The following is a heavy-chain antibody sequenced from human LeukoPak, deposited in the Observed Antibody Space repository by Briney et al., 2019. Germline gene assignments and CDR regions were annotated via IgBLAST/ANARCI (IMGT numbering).Heavy chain of an antibody. D-gene: IGHD3-22*01. V-gene: IGHV3-21*01. CDR1: GFTFSDYY. CDR3: ARHYDSSLLGRFDY. CDR2: ISSSSSYI. J-gene: IGHJ4*02. Sequence: PGGSLRLSCTVSGFTFSDYYMSWVRQAPGKGLEWVSSISSSSSYIYYADSVKGRFTISRDNAKNSLYLQMNSLRAEDTAVYYCARHYDSSLLGRFDYWGQGTLVTVSS.